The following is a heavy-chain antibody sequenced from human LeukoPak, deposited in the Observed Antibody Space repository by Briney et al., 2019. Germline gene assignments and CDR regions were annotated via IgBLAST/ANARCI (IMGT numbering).Heavy chain of an antibody. J-gene: IGHJ4*02. V-gene: IGHV4-61*01. CDR3: ARGCGGDCYLPDY. CDR1: GGSVSSGSYY. Sequence: SETLSLTCTVSGGSVSSGSYYWSWIRQPPGKGLECIGYIYYSGSTNYNPPLKSRVTISVDTSKNQFSLKLSSVTAADTAVYYCARGCGGDCYLPDYWGQGTLVTVSS. CDR2: IYYSGST. D-gene: IGHD2-21*02.